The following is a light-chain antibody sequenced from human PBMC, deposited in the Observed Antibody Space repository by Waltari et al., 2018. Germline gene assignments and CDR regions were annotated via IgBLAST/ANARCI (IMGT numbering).Light chain of an antibody. Sequence: DIQMTQSPSSLSTSVGDRVTITCRESQKISSYFNWYQQKPGKAPKLLIYAATNLQSGLTSRFSGSGSGTDFTLTITNPQPEDSGTYYCQQSYITPYTFGQGTALEIK. J-gene: IGKJ2*01. CDR3: QQSYITPYT. V-gene: IGKV1-39*01. CDR1: QKISSY. CDR2: AAT.